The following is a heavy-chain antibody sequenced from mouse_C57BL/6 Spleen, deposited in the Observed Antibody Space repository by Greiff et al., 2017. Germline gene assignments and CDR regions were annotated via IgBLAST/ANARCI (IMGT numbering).Heavy chain of an antibody. CDR1: GYTFTDYY. Sequence: VQGVESGPELVKPGASVKISCKASGYTFTDYYINWVKQRPGQGLEWIGWIFPGSGSTYYNEKFKGKATLTVDKSSSTAYMLLSSLTSEDSAVYFCARWDDGHNYYAMDYWGQGTSVTVSS. V-gene: IGHV1-75*01. CDR3: ARWDDGHNYYAMDY. CDR2: IFPGSGST. J-gene: IGHJ4*01. D-gene: IGHD2-3*01.